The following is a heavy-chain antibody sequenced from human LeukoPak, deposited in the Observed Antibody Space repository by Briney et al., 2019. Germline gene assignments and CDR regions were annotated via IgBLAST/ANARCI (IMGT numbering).Heavy chain of an antibody. Sequence: GGSLRLSCAASGFTFSSYAMYWVRQAPGKGLEWVAVISYDGSNKYYADSVKGRFTISRDNSKNTLYLQMNSLRAEDTAVYYCARDNRHYDSSGYLDYWGQGTLVTVSS. J-gene: IGHJ4*02. CDR1: GFTFSSYA. D-gene: IGHD3-22*01. CDR2: ISYDGSNK. V-gene: IGHV3-30*04. CDR3: ARDNRHYDSSGYLDY.